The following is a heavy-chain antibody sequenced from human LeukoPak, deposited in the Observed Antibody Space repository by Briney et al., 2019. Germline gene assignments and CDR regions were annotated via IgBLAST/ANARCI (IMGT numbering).Heavy chain of an antibody. D-gene: IGHD2-15*01. V-gene: IGHV4-39*07. CDR1: GGSISSSSYY. J-gene: IGHJ6*02. Sequence: PSETLSLTCTVSGGSISSSSYYWSWIRQPPGKGLEWIGEINHSGSTNYNPSLKSRVTISVDTSKNQFSLKLSSVTAADTAVYYCARSGGRVKRTFCSGGSCYPAGMDVWGQGTTVTVSS. CDR3: ARSGGRVKRTFCSGGSCYPAGMDV. CDR2: INHSGST.